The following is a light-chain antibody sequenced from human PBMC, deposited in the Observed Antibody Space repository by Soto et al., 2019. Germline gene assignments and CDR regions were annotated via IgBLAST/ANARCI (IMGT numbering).Light chain of an antibody. CDR2: DVT. CDR3: CSYAGSYTLL. Sequence: QSVLTQPPSVSGSPGQSVTISCTGTSSDVGGYNYVSWYQQHPGKAPKLMIYDVTKRPSGVPDRFSGSKSGNTASLTISGLQAEDEADYYCCSYAGSYTLLFGGGTKVTVL. J-gene: IGLJ2*01. V-gene: IGLV2-11*01. CDR1: SSDVGGYNY.